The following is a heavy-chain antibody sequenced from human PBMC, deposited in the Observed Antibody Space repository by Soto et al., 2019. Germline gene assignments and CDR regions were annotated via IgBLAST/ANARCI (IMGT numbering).Heavy chain of an antibody. Sequence: QVQLQESGPGLVKPSQTLSLTCTVSGGSISSGDYYWSWIRQPPGKGLEWIGYIYYSGSTYYNPSLKSRVTISVDTSKNQFSLKLSSVTAADTAVYYCARDPPPARTMVRGVAKTYYYGMDVWGQGTTVTVSS. CDR3: ARDPPPARTMVRGVAKTYYYGMDV. V-gene: IGHV4-30-4*01. J-gene: IGHJ6*02. CDR1: GGSISSGDYY. D-gene: IGHD3-10*01. CDR2: IYYSGST.